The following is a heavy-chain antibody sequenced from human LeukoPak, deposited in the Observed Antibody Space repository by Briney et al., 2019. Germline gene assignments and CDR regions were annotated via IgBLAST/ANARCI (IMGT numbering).Heavy chain of an antibody. CDR1: GFTFSSYS. V-gene: IGHV3-21*01. Sequence: GGSLRLSCAASGFTFSSYSMNWVRQAPGKGLEWVSSISSSSSYIYYADSVKGRFTISRDNAKNSLYLQMNSLRAEDTAVYYCARVARETYYYYYYMDVWGKGTTVTVSS. CDR3: ARVARETYYYYYYMDV. CDR2: ISSSSSYI. J-gene: IGHJ6*03.